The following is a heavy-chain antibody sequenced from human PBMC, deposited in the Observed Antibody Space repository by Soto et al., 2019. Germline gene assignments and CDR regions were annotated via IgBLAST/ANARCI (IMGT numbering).Heavy chain of an antibody. J-gene: IGHJ6*02. CDR2: ISGSGGST. V-gene: IGHV3-23*01. CDR3: AKIKQQLDGDFYYFYGMDV. D-gene: IGHD6-13*01. CDR1: GFTFNNYA. Sequence: GGSLRLSCAASGFTFNNYAMSWVRQAPGKGLEWLSAISGSGGSTYQADSMKGRFTISRDNSKSTLYLLMNSLRPEDTGVYYCAKIKQQLDGDFYYFYGMDVWVQGTTVTVSS.